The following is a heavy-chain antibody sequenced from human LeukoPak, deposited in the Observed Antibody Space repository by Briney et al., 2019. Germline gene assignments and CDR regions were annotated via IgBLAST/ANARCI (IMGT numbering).Heavy chain of an antibody. V-gene: IGHV1-69*04. CDR1: GGTFSSYA. CDR2: IIPILGIA. Sequence: GSSVKVSCKASGGTFSSYAISWVRQAPGQGLEWMGRIIPILGIANYAQKFQGRVTITADKSRSTAYMELSSLRSEDTAVYYCARLEGGDSGEYWGQGTLVTVSS. J-gene: IGHJ4*02. D-gene: IGHD1-26*01. CDR3: ARLEGGDSGEY.